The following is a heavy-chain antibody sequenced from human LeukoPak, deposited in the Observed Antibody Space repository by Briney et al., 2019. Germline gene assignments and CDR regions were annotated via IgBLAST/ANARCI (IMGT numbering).Heavy chain of an antibody. D-gene: IGHD3-22*01. CDR3: AKDTPEGYYYDSSGYKDY. CDR1: GFTFSSYA. CDR2: ISGSGGST. Sequence: GVSLRLSCAASGFTFSSYAMSWVRQAPGKGLEWVSAISGSGGSTYYADSVKGRFTISRDNSKNTLYLQMNSLRAEDTAVYYCAKDTPEGYYYDSSGYKDYWGQGTLVTVSS. J-gene: IGHJ4*02. V-gene: IGHV3-23*01.